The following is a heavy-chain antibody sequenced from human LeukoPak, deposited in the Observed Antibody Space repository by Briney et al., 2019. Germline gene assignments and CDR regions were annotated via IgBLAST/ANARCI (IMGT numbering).Heavy chain of an antibody. Sequence: ASVNVSCKASGGTFSSYAISWVRQAPGQGLEWMGGIIPIFGTANYAQKFQGRVTITADESTSTAYMELSSLRSEDTAVYYCARLRGSTGEFDYWGQGTLVTVSS. D-gene: IGHD1-14*01. V-gene: IGHV1-69*13. J-gene: IGHJ4*02. CDR2: IIPIFGTA. CDR3: ARLRGSTGEFDY. CDR1: GGTFSSYA.